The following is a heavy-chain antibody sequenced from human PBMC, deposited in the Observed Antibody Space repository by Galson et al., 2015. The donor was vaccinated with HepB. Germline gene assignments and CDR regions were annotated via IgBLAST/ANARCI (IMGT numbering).Heavy chain of an antibody. CDR2: IYYNGDT. CDR3: ARHPGRGSVGYAFDL. D-gene: IGHD5-12*01. CDR1: HGSINNYY. J-gene: IGHJ4*02. Sequence: ETLSLTGSVSHGSINNYYWSWIRQSPGNRVEWIGYIYYNGDTTYNPSLGYRVGMSVDTSVNQVSLWLTSVTAADTAVYYCARHPGRGSVGYAFDLCGQGTLVTVSA. V-gene: IGHV4-59*08.